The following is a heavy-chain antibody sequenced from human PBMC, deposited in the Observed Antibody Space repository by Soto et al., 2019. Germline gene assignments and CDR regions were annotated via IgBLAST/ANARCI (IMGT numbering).Heavy chain of an antibody. Sequence: EVQLVESGGGLVQPGRSLRLSCAASGFTFDDYAMHWVRQAPGKGLEWVSGISWNSGTIVYADSVKGRFTISRDNAKNSLYLQMNSLRGEDTALYYCAKDMRGGSSSSRYYYGLDVWGQETTVTVSS. J-gene: IGHJ6*02. CDR1: GFTFDDYA. V-gene: IGHV3-9*01. CDR3: AKDMRGGSSSSRYYYGLDV. CDR2: ISWNSGTI. D-gene: IGHD6-13*01.